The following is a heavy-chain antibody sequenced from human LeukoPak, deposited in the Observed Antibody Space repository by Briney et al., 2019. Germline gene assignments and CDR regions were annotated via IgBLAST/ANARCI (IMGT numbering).Heavy chain of an antibody. Sequence: SETLSLTCAVYGGSFSDYYWSWIRQPPGKGLEWIGEISHSGATNYNPSLKSRITMSMDTSKNQFSLKLNSVTAADTAVYYCARGLQSNGYPFDYWGQGSLVTVSS. J-gene: IGHJ4*02. CDR2: ISHSGAT. CDR1: GGSFSDYY. V-gene: IGHV4-34*01. D-gene: IGHD3-22*01. CDR3: ARGLQSNGYPFDY.